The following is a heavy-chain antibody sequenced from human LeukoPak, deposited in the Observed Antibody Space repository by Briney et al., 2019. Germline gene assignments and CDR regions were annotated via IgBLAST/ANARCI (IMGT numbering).Heavy chain of an antibody. CDR1: GYTFTSYY. CDR2: INPSGGGT. CDR3: ARAGRSSGWYDYFDY. J-gene: IGHJ4*02. D-gene: IGHD6-19*01. Sequence: ASVKVSCKASGYTFTSYYMHWVRQAPGQGLEWMGIINPSGGGTGYAQKFQGRVTMTRDTSTSTVYMELSSLRSEDTAVYYCARAGRSSGWYDYFDYWGQGTLVTVSS. V-gene: IGHV1-46*01.